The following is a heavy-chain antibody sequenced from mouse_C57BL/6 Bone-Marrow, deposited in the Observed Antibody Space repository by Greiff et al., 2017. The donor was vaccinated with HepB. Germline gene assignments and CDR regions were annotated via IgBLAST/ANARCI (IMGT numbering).Heavy chain of an antibody. J-gene: IGHJ4*01. D-gene: IGHD1-1*01. CDR1: GYTFTDYY. V-gene: IGHV1-26*01. Sequence: EVQLQQSGPELVKPGASVKISCKASGYTFTDYYMNWVKQSHGKSLEWIGDINPNNGGTIYNQKFKGKATLTVDKSSSTAYMELRSLTSEDTAVYYCARLGNTVVARAMDYWGQGTSVTVSS. CDR3: ARLGNTVVARAMDY. CDR2: INPNNGGT.